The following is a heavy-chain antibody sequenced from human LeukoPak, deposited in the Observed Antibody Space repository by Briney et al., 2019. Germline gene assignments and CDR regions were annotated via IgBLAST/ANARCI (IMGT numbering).Heavy chain of an antibody. CDR1: GYSFTGYH. V-gene: IGHV1-2*02. CDR2: VNPNTGGT. J-gene: IGHJ3*01. Sequence: ASVNVSCKAFGYSFTGYHLHWVRQAPRQGLEWMGWVNPNTGGTNYARKFQGRVTMTSDTSINTVNMELSRLTSDDTAVYYCAREFSSKLEWLAYVTGDDAFDVWGQGT. CDR3: AREFSSKLEWLAYVTGDDAFDV. D-gene: IGHD3-3*01.